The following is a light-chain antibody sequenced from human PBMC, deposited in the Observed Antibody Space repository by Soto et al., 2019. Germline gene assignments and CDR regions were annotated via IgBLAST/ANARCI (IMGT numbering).Light chain of an antibody. V-gene: IGKV3-11*01. CDR1: QSISSY. Sequence: EIVLTQSPATLSLSPGERATISCRASQSISSYLAWYQQKPGQAPRLLIYDASNRATGIPARFSGGGTGTDFTLTISSLESEDFAVYYCQQRSNWPPTFGGGTKVEIK. J-gene: IGKJ4*01. CDR2: DAS. CDR3: QQRSNWPPT.